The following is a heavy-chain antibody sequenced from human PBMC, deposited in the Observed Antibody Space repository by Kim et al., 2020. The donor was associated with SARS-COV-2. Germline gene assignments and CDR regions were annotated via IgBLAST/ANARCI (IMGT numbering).Heavy chain of an antibody. CDR3: ASLSTGYVWDKFDS. Sequence: GGSLRLSCVASGFTFSSYWMHWVRQAPGKGLGWVSRVNSDGSSTSYADSVKGRFTISRDNARNTLYLQMNSLRAEDTAVYYCASLSTGYVWDKFDSWGQG. CDR2: VNSDGSST. V-gene: IGHV3-74*01. J-gene: IGHJ4*02. D-gene: IGHD3-16*01. CDR1: GFTFSSYW.